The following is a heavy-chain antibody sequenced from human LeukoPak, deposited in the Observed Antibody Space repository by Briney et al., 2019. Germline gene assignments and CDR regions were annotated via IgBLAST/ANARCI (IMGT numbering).Heavy chain of an antibody. CDR2: IYTSGST. J-gene: IGHJ4*02. Sequence: PSQTLSLTCTVSGGSISSYYWSWIRQPAGKGLEWIGRIYTSGSTNYNPSLKSRVTMSVDTSKNQFSLKLSSVTAADTAVYYCAGGTLLYCSSTSCTLDYWGQGTLVTVSS. CDR3: AGGTLLYCSSTSCTLDY. CDR1: GGSISSYY. V-gene: IGHV4-4*07. D-gene: IGHD2-2*01.